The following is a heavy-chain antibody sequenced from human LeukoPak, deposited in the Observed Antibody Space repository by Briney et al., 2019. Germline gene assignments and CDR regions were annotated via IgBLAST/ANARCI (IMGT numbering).Heavy chain of an antibody. CDR2: IYYSGST. CDR3: ARDSRISWYFL. J-gene: IGHJ4*02. Sequence: PSETLSLTCTVSGVSISSTNYYWGWIRQPPGKGLEWIGTIYYSGSTYYNPSLKSRVTISVDTSKNQFSLNLSSVTAADTAVYYCARDSRISWYFLWGQGTLVTVSS. D-gene: IGHD6-13*01. V-gene: IGHV4-39*07. CDR1: GVSISSTNYY.